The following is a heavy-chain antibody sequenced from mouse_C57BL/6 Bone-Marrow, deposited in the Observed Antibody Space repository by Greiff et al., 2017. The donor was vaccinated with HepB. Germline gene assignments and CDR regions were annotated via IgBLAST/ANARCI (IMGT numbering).Heavy chain of an antibody. Sequence: EVKLVESGGGLVQPKGSLKLPCAASGFSFNTYAMNWVSQAPGKGLEWVARIRSKSNNYATYYADSVKDRFTISRDDSESMLYLQMNNVKTEDTAMYCCVRRGILYWYFDVWGTGTTVTVSS. CDR3: VRRGILYWYFDV. CDR1: GFSFNTYA. CDR2: IRSKSNNYAT. V-gene: IGHV10-1*01. J-gene: IGHJ1*03.